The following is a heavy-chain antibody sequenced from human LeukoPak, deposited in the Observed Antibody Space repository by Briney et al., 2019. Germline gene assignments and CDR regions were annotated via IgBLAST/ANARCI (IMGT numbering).Heavy chain of an antibody. Sequence: GGSLRLSCAASGFTFSSYSMNWVRQAPGKGLEWVSYISSSSSTIYYAGSVKGRFTISRDNAKNSLYLQMNSLRAEDTAVYYCARSVVAGLNDYWGQGTLVTVSS. V-gene: IGHV3-48*01. CDR1: GFTFSSYS. CDR2: ISSSSSTI. D-gene: IGHD6-19*01. CDR3: ARSVVAGLNDY. J-gene: IGHJ4*02.